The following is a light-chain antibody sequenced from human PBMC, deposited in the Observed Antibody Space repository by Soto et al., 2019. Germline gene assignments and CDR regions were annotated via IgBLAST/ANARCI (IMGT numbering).Light chain of an antibody. CDR2: GAS. CDR3: QEYNYWHPIT. J-gene: IGKJ4*01. V-gene: IGKV3-15*01. CDR1: QNVVTN. Sequence: IVMTQSPATLSVSPGERATLSWRASQNVVTNLGWYQQIPGRAPRLLLSGASTRATGIPARFSGSGSGTEFTPPITSLQSADSAAYYCQEYNYWHPITFGGGAKVDI.